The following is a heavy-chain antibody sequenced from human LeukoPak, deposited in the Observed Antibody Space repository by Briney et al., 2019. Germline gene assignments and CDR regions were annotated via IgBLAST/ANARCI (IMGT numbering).Heavy chain of an antibody. J-gene: IGHJ4*02. CDR1: CGSFTVYY. CDR3: ASGIAAAGN. CDR2: INHSGST. D-gene: IGHD6-13*01. Sequence: PSETLSLTCAVYCGSFTVYYWGWVRQPPGKGLEWIGEINHSGSTNYNPSLKSRVTISVDASKNQFSLKLSSVTAADTAVYYCASGIAAAGNWGQGTLVTAS. V-gene: IGHV4-34*01.